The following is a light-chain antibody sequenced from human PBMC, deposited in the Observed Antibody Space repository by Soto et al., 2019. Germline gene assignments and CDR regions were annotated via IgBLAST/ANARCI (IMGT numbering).Light chain of an antibody. J-gene: IGKJ2*01. CDR3: QQSDDLPYA. V-gene: IGKV1-33*01. Sequence: IPMTQSPSLLSASVGDRATITCQATQDIRKYLNWYQQTPGKAPKLLIYDASSLETGVPPRFSGSGSGTYFPFTISSLQPEDLATYYCQQSDDLPYAFGQGTKLEIK. CDR2: DAS. CDR1: QDIRKY.